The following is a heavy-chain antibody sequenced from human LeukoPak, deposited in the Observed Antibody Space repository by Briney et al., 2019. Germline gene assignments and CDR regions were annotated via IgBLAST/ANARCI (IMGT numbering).Heavy chain of an antibody. V-gene: IGHV3-7*01. CDR2: IKQDGSEK. J-gene: IGHJ4*02. CDR3: ARERDGHYFDY. D-gene: IGHD5-24*01. Sequence: SGGSLRLSCAASGFTFSSYWMSWVRQAPGKGLGWVANIKQDGSEKYYVDSVKGRFTISRDNAKNSLYLQMNSLRAEDTVVYYCARERDGHYFDYWGQGTLVTVSS. CDR1: GFTFSSYW.